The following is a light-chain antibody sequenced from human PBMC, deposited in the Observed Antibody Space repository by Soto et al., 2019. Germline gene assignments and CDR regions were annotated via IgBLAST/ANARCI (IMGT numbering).Light chain of an antibody. CDR3: SSYGGSKNHV. Sequence: QSVLTQPPSASGSPGQSVSISCTGTSSDVGGYNYVSWFQQYPGKAPKLLIHEVNKRPSGVPDRFSGSKSGNTAALTVSGLEAEDEADYYCSSYGGSKNHVLGTGNQVTVL. J-gene: IGLJ1*01. CDR2: EVN. V-gene: IGLV2-8*01. CDR1: SSDVGGYNY.